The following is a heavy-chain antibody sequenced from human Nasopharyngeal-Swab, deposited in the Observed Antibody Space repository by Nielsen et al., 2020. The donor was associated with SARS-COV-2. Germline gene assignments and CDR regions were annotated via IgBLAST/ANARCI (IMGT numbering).Heavy chain of an antibody. J-gene: IGHJ3*02. CDR3: AREGPYDSSGYYFNDAFDI. CDR2: MNPNSGNT. Sequence: WVRQAPGQGLEWMGWMNPNSGNTGYAQKFQGRVTMTRNTSISTAYMELSSLRSEDTAVYYCAREGPYDSSGYYFNDAFDIWGQGTMVTV. V-gene: IGHV1-8*01. D-gene: IGHD3-22*01.